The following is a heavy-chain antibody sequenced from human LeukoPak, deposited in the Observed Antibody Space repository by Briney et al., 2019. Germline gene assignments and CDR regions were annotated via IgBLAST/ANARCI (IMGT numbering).Heavy chain of an antibody. CDR2: INPSGGST. CDR3: ARVSPVGYYYMDV. Sequence: ASVKVSCKASGYTFTSYYMHWVRQAPGQGLEWMGIINPSGGSTSYAQKFQGRVTMTRDMSTSTVYMELSSLRSEDTAVYYCARVSPVGYYYMDVWGKGTTVTVSS. CDR1: GYTFTSYY. D-gene: IGHD2-15*01. V-gene: IGHV1-46*01. J-gene: IGHJ6*03.